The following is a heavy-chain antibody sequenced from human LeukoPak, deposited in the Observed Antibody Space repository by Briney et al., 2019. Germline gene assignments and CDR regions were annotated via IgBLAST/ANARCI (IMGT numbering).Heavy chain of an antibody. CDR2: INQDGSEK. CDR3: ASDILHTSMYFDY. Sequence: GGSLRLSCAASGFTFSSFWMSWVRQAPGKGLEKVANINQDGSEKYYVDSVKGRFTISRENAKNTLYLQVNSLRTEDKAVYSYASDILHTSMYFDYWSTGAMVTVPS. V-gene: IGHV3-7*01. J-gene: IGHJ4*02. CDR1: GFTFSSFW. D-gene: IGHD2-2*01.